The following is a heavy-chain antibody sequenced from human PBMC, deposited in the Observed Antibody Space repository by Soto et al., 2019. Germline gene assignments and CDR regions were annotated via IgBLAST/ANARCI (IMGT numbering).Heavy chain of an antibody. J-gene: IGHJ4*02. D-gene: IGHD3-3*01. V-gene: IGHV3-48*01. CDR3: ARDRSYYTR. Sequence: EVQLVESGGGLVQPGGSMRLSCAASGFTFSSYSMNWVRQAPGKGLEWGSYISSSSSTIYYADSVKGRFTISRDNAKNSLYLQMNSLRAEDTAVYYCARDRSYYTRWGQGALVTVSS. CDR2: ISSSSSTI. CDR1: GFTFSSYS.